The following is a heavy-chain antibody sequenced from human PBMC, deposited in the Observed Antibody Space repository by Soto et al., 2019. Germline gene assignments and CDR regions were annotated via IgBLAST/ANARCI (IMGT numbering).Heavy chain of an antibody. Sequence: SVKVSCKDSGYSFASYDINWVRQATGQGLEWMGWMNPNSGNTGYAQKFQGRVTMTRNTSISTAYMELSSLRSEDTAVYYCARAGGYDSQQAHYWGQGTPVTVSS. V-gene: IGHV1-8*01. J-gene: IGHJ4*02. CDR1: GYSFASYD. D-gene: IGHD5-12*01. CDR3: ARAGGYDSQQAHY. CDR2: MNPNSGNT.